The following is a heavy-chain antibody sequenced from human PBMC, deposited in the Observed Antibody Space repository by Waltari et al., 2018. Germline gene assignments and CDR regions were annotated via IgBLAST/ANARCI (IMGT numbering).Heavy chain of an antibody. D-gene: IGHD2-2*01. J-gene: IGHJ3*02. CDR1: GYTFTGYC. V-gene: IGHV1-2*02. Sequence: QVQLAQSGAEGKKPGSPVKVSCMASGYTFTGYCMHWVRQALGQGLEWMGWINPNSGGTIYAQNFQGRVTMTRDTSISTAYMELSRLRSDDTALYYCATGIVVVPAANRGYAFDIWGQGTMVTVSS. CDR3: ATGIVVVPAANRGYAFDI. CDR2: INPNSGGT.